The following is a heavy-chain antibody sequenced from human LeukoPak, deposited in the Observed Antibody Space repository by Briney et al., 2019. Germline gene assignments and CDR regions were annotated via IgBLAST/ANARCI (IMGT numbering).Heavy chain of an antibody. Sequence: ASVKVSCKASGYTFTGYYMHWVRQAPGQGLEWMGRINPNSGGTNYAQKFQGRVTMTRDTSISTAYMELSRLRSDDTAVYYCARDPYDFWSGYYSWGQGTLVTVSS. J-gene: IGHJ5*02. D-gene: IGHD3-3*01. CDR1: GYTFTGYY. V-gene: IGHV1-2*06. CDR3: ARDPYDFWSGYYS. CDR2: INPNSGGT.